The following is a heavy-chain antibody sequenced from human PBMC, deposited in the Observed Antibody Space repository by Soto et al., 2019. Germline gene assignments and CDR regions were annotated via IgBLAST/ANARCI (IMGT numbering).Heavy chain of an antibody. V-gene: IGHV3-21*01. CDR2: ISSSSSYI. D-gene: IGHD1-7*01. CDR3: ARSMRGGITGTTDWFDP. Sequence: PGGSLRLSCAASGFTFSSYSMNWVRQAPGKGLEWVSSISSSSSYIYYADSVKGRFTISRDNAKNSLYLQMNSLRAEDTAVYYCARSMRGGITGTTDWFDPWGQGTLVTVSS. CDR1: GFTFSSYS. J-gene: IGHJ5*02.